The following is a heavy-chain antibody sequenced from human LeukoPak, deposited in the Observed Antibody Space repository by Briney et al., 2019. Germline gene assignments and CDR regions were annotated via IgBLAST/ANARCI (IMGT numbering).Heavy chain of an antibody. J-gene: IGHJ5*02. Sequence: SETLSLTCAVYGGSFSGYYWSWIRQPPGKGLEWIGEINHSGSTNYNPSLKSRVTISVDTSKNQFSLKLSSVTAADTAVYYCARYSSSWYREENWFDPWGQGTLVTVSS. CDR1: GGSFSGYY. CDR3: ARYSSSWYREENWFDP. D-gene: IGHD6-13*01. CDR2: INHSGST. V-gene: IGHV4-34*01.